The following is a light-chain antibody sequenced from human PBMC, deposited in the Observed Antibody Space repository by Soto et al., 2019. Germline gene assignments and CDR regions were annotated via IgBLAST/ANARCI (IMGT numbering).Light chain of an antibody. CDR1: QGISNY. J-gene: IGKJ1*01. V-gene: IGKV1-27*01. CDR2: AAS. CDR3: QNYNGAPWT. Sequence: DIPMTQSPSSLSASVGDRVTITCRASQGISNYLVWYQQKPGKVPKLLIYAASTLQSGVPSRFSGSGSGTDFTLTISSLLPEDVATYYCQNYNGAPWTFGQGTTVEIK.